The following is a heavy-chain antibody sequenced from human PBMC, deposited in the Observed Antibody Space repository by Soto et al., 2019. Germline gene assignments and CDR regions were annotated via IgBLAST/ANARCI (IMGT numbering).Heavy chain of an antibody. CDR1: GYTFTDYY. V-gene: IGHV1-2*02. J-gene: IGHJ4*02. Sequence: ASVKVSCKASGYTFTDYYLHWVRQAPGQGLEWMGWINSKNGDTSYAQRFQDRVTMTRDTAISTAYMELTSLRSDDTAVYYCAKPTGARQFGYWGQGTRVTVAS. CDR2: INSKNGDT. D-gene: IGHD6-6*01. CDR3: AKPTGARQFGY.